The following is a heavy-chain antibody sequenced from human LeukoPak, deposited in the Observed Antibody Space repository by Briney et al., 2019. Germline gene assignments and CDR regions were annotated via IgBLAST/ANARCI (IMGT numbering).Heavy chain of an antibody. CDR2: IYHSGST. V-gene: IGHV4-30-2*01. D-gene: IGHD5-18*01. Sequence: PSQTLSLTCAVSGGSISSGGYSWSWIRQPPGKGLEWIGYIYHSGSTYYNPSLKSRVTISVDRSKNQFSLKLSSVTAADTAVYYCARRGNGGRYSYGLYYFDYWGQGTLVTVSS. CDR3: ARRGNGGRYSYGLYYFDY. CDR1: GGSISSGGYS. J-gene: IGHJ4*02.